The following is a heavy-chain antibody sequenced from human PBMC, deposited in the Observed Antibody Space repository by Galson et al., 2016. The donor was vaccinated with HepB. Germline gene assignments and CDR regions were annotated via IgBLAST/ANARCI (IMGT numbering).Heavy chain of an antibody. CDR1: GDSISRNDFY. J-gene: IGHJ3*02. CDR2: IHYSGGT. D-gene: IGHD2-15*01. CDR3: GRRRPRDIGGGFDI. Sequence: SLTCTVSGDSISRNDFYCGWFRQPPGKGLEWIGNIHYSGGTYHNPSLKSRITASVDTSKNQFPLNLASVTAADTALYYYGRRRPRDIGGGFDIWGQGTLVTVSS. V-gene: IGHV4-39*01.